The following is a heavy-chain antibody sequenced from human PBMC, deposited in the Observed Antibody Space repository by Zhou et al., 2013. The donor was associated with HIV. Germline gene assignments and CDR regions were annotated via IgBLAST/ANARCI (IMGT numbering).Heavy chain of an antibody. CDR3: ARELLRDYDFWSGYYTDAFDI. V-gene: IGHV1-69*04. CDR1: GGTFSSYA. Sequence: QVQLVQSGAEVKKPGSSVKVSCKASGGTFSSYAISWVRQAPGQGLEWMGRIIPILGIANYAQKFQGRVTITADKSTSTAYMELSSLRSEDTAVYYCARELLRDYDFWSGYYTDAFDIWGQGTMVTVSS. J-gene: IGHJ3*02. D-gene: IGHD3-3*01. CDR2: IIPILGIA.